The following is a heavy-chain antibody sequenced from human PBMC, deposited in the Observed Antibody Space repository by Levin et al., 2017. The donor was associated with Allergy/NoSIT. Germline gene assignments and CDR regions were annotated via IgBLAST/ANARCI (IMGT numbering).Heavy chain of an antibody. CDR2: ITGGCSDT. V-gene: IGHV3-23*01. CDR1: GFAFGDYA. Sequence: GGSLRLSCAASGFAFGDYAMTWVRQAPGKGLEWVSDITGGCSDTWYGDSVKGRFTVSRDNSKDMLYLELNSLRVEDTGIYYCAKKQAGTSGFSFDVWGQGTTVTVSS. D-gene: IGHD6-19*01. CDR3: AKKQAGTSGFSFDV. J-gene: IGHJ3*01.